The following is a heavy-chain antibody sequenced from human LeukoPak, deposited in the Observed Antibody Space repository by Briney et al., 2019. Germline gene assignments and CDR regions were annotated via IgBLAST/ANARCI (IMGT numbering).Heavy chain of an antibody. CDR2: IGGRGSPI. CDR1: AFRFGDYY. J-gene: IGHJ4*02. CDR3: AKDHASGWNLDFDFDS. V-gene: IGHV3-11*01. D-gene: IGHD6-19*01. Sequence: GGSLRLSCAASAFRFGDYYMSWIRQAPGKGLEWVAYIGGRGSPILYADSVKGRFTISRDNAKNSLYLQMNNLRAEDTAVYYCAKDHASGWNLDFDFDSWGQGTLVAVSS.